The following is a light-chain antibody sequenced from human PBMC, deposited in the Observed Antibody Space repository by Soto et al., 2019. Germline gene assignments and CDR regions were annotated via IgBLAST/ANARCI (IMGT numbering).Light chain of an antibody. CDR1: QSLLHGNGYNY. J-gene: IGKJ1*01. V-gene: IGKV2-28*01. CDR2: KAS. CDR3: QHYNSYSEA. Sequence: DIVMTQSPLSLPVTPGEPASISCRSSQSLLHGNGYNYLDWYLQKPGQSPQLLIYKASTLKSGVPSRFSGSGSGTEFTLTISSLQPDDFATYYCQHYNSYSEAFGQGTKVELK.